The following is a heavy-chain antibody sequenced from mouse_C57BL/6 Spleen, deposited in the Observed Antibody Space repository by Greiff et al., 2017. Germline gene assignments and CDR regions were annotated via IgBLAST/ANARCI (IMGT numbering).Heavy chain of an antibody. D-gene: IGHD1-1*01. CDR1: GYTFTSYW. CDR3: ARLGYYGSSWGFAY. J-gene: IGHJ3*01. CDR2: IDPSDSYT. Sequence: VQLQQSGAELVMPGASVKLSCKASGYTFTSYWMHWVKQRPGQGLEWIGEIDPSDSYTNYNQKFKGKSTLTVDKSSSTAYMQLSSLTSEDSAVYYCARLGYYGSSWGFAYWGQGTLVTVSA. V-gene: IGHV1-69*01.